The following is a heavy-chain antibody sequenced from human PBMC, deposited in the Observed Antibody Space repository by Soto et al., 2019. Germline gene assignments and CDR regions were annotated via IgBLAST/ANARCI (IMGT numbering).Heavy chain of an antibody. CDR1: GFTFSSYA. Sequence: EVQLLESGGGLVQPGGSLRLSCAASGFTFSSYAMSWVRQAPGKGLEWVSAISGSGGSTYYADSVKGRFTISRDNSKNTLYLQMNSLRAEDTAVYYCAKVRAQIPYYYYGMDVWGQGTTVTVSS. CDR3: AKVRAQIPYYYYGMDV. V-gene: IGHV3-23*01. J-gene: IGHJ6*02. CDR2: ISGSGGST.